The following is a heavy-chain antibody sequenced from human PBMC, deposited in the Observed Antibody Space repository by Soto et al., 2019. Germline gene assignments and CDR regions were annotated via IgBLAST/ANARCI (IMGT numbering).Heavy chain of an antibody. Sequence: GGSLRLSCVGSGFTFSSYAMSWVRQAPGKGLEWVSAISGSGGSTYYADSVKGRFTISRDSSKNTLYLQMNSLRAEDTAVYYCAKVGYDFRAAPSPPNYWGQGTLVTVSS. J-gene: IGHJ4*02. D-gene: IGHD5-12*01. CDR1: GFTFSSYA. CDR3: AKVGYDFRAAPSPPNY. CDR2: ISGSGGST. V-gene: IGHV3-23*01.